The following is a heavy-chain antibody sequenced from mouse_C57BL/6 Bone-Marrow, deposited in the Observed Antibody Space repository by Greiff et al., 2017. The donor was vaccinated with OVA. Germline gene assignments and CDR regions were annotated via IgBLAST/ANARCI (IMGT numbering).Heavy chain of an antibody. D-gene: IGHD2-1*01. Sequence: VKLMESGAELVRPGTSVKLSCKASGYTFTSYWMHWVKQRPGQGLEWIGVIDPSDSYTNYNQKFKGKATLTVDTSSSTAYMQLSSLTSEDSAVYYCARNYGKSYWGQGTTLTVSS. CDR3: ARNYGKSY. V-gene: IGHV1-59*01. J-gene: IGHJ2*01. CDR2: IDPSDSYT. CDR1: GYTFTSYW.